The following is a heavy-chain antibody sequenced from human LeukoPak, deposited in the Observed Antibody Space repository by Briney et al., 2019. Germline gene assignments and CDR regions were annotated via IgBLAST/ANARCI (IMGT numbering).Heavy chain of an antibody. CDR1: GGSISSDNYY. J-gene: IGHJ6*03. V-gene: IGHV4-61*02. CDR3: ARDTYYYGSGSYYMFHYYYYMDV. D-gene: IGHD3-10*01. Sequence: SETLSLTCTVSGGSISSDNYYWSWIRQPAGKGLEWIGRIYTSGSTNYNPSLKSRVTMSVDTSKNQFSLKLSSVTAADTAVYYCARDTYYYGSGSYYMFHYYYYMDVWGKGTTVTISS. CDR2: IYTSGST.